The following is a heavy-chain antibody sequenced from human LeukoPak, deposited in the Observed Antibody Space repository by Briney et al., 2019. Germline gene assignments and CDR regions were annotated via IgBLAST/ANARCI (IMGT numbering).Heavy chain of an antibody. Sequence: VESLRLSCAASGFTFSNYAMPWVRQAPGKGLQYVSDISSNGGSTYYADSVKGRFTISRDNSKNRLYLQMSSLRAEDMAVYCCAIAKAYFFDYWGRGPLFTSSS. CDR1: GFTFSNYA. CDR3: AIAKAYFFDY. J-gene: IGHJ4*02. V-gene: IGHV3-64*02. CDR2: ISSNGGST.